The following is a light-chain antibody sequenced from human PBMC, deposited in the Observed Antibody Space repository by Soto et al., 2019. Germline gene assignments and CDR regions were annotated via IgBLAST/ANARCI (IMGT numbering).Light chain of an antibody. J-gene: IGKJ4*01. CDR3: QQVNMFPLT. Sequence: DTPMTQSPSSVSASVGDRVTITCRASQGIGTWLAWYQQKPGKAPKLLIYSASSLQSVVPSRFSGSGSGTYFTLTISSLQPEDFASYYCQQVNMFPLTFGGGTEVEIK. CDR1: QGIGTW. CDR2: SAS. V-gene: IGKV1-12*01.